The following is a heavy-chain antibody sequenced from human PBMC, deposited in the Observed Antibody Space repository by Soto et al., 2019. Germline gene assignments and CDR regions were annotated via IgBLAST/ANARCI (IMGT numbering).Heavy chain of an antibody. V-gene: IGHV3-72*01. Sequence: EMQLVESGGGLVRPGGSLRLSCAASGFSFSDHYMDWVRQAPGKGLEWVGRIRNKANRYTTEYAASVKGTFTISRDDSKNSLYLQMNSLVTDDTAVYFCTRDNPRAPGTLDYWGQGTLVSVSS. J-gene: IGHJ4*02. D-gene: IGHD6-13*01. CDR3: TRDNPRAPGTLDY. CDR1: GFSFSDHY. CDR2: IRNKANRYTT.